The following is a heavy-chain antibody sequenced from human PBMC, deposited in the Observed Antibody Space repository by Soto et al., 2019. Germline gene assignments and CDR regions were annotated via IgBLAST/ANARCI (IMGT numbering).Heavy chain of an antibody. CDR1: GGTFSSYT. CDR2: IIPILGTA. J-gene: IGHJ4*02. D-gene: IGHD3-22*01. CDR3: ASADYYDSGINFDY. Sequence: GASVKVSCKASGGTFSSYTISWVRQAPGQGLEWMGRIIPILGTANYAQKFQGRVTITADESTSTAYMELSSLRSEDTAVYYCASADYYDSGINFDYWGQGTLVTVSS. V-gene: IGHV1-69*08.